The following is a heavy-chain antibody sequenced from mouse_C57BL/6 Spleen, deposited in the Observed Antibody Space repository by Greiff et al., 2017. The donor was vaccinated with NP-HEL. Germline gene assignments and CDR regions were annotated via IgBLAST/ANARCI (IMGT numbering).Heavy chain of an antibody. Sequence: VQLQQSGPELVKPGASVKISCKASGYTFTDYYMNWVKQSHGKSLEWIGDINPNNGGTSYNQKFKGKATLTVDKSSSTAYMELRSLTSEDSAVYYCARSETAHFDYWGQGTTLTVSS. J-gene: IGHJ2*01. D-gene: IGHD3-2*01. CDR2: INPNNGGT. V-gene: IGHV1-26*01. CDR3: ARSETAHFDY. CDR1: GYTFTDYY.